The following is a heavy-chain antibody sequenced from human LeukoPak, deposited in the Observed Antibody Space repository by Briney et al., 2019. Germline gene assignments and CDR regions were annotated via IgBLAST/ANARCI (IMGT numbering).Heavy chain of an antibody. CDR2: INWNGGSR. D-gene: IGHD1-1*01. V-gene: IGHV3-20*04. Sequence: PPGGSLRLSCAASGFKFDDYGMSWVRQAPGKGLEWVSGINWNGGSRGYADSVKGRFTISRDNAKNSLYLQINSLRAEDTALYYCARGATGATFDYWGQGTLVTVSS. CDR3: ARGATGATFDY. CDR1: GFKFDDYG. J-gene: IGHJ4*02.